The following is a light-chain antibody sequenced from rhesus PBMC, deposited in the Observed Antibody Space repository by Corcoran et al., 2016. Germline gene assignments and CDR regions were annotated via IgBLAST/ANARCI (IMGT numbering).Light chain of an antibody. CDR2: YTS. Sequence: IQMTQSPASLSASVGDRVTITCRASQAPNNFVSWFQQKPGKAPQPVIFYTSSLESGVPSRFSGCGSGTPYTLTVRSLQPKGFATYYCQPYETFPPAFGGGTKVQL. J-gene: IGKJ4*01. CDR3: QPYETFPPA. V-gene: IGKV1-66*01. CDR1: QAPNNF.